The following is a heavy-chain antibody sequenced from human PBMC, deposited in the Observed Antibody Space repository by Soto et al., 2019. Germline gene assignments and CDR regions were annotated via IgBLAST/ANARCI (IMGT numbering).Heavy chain of an antibody. Sequence: SLRLSCAASGFTFDNYAMHWVRQAPGKGLEWVSGISWNSNTIAYAGSVKGRFTISRDNAKNSLYLQMNSLRAEDTAFYYCAKDNGPNWGQGTLVTVSS. CDR1: GFTFDNYA. CDR3: AKDNGPN. J-gene: IGHJ4*02. CDR2: ISWNSNTI. V-gene: IGHV3-9*01.